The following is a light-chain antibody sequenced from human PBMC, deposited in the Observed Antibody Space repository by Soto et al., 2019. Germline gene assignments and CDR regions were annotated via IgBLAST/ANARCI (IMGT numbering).Light chain of an antibody. Sequence: QSALTQPASVSGSPGQSITISCTGTSSDVGGYSYVSWYQHYPGKAPKLMIYDVNNRPSGVSNRFSGSKSGNTASLTISGPQAEDEADYYCSSYTSSSIFVFGTGTKVTVL. CDR2: DVN. J-gene: IGLJ1*01. V-gene: IGLV2-14*03. CDR1: SSDVGGYSY. CDR3: SSYTSSSIFV.